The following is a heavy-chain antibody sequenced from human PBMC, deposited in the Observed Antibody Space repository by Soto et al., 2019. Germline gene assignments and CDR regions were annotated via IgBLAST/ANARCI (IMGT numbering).Heavy chain of an antibody. D-gene: IGHD2-2*01. CDR3: ARHCTSCDYYYYYMDV. Sequence: SETLSLTCTVSGGSISSYYWSWIRQPPGKGLEWIGYIYYSGSTNYNPSLKSRVTISVDTSKNQFSLKLSSVTAADTAVYYCARHCTSCDYYYYYMDVWGKGTTVTVSS. CDR1: GGSISSYY. CDR2: IYYSGST. V-gene: IGHV4-59*08. J-gene: IGHJ6*03.